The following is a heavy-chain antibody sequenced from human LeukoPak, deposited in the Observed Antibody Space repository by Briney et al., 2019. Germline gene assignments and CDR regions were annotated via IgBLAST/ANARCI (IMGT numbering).Heavy chain of an antibody. Sequence: GGSLRLSCAASGFTFSSYSMNWVRQAPGKGLEWVSSISSSSSYIYYAGSVKGRFTISRDNAKNSLYLQMNSLRTEDTAVYYCARLATNGGYGYWGQGTLVTVPS. CDR1: GFTFSSYS. D-gene: IGHD5-12*01. V-gene: IGHV3-21*01. J-gene: IGHJ4*02. CDR2: ISSSSSYI. CDR3: ARLATNGGYGY.